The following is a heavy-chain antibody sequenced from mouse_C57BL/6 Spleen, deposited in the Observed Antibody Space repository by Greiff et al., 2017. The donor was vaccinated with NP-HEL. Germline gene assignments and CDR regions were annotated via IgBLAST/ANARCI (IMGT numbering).Heavy chain of an antibody. CDR1: GFNINDYY. CDR3: SRYGSSYVYFDV. J-gene: IGHJ1*03. V-gene: IGHV14-2*01. D-gene: IGHD1-1*01. CDR2: IDPEDGET. Sequence: EVQLQESGAELVKPGASVNLSCTASGFNINDYYMHWVKHRTEQGLEWIGRIDPEDGETKYAPKFQGKAPITADTSSNTAYRLSSSLRSEDTALYYCSRYGSSYVYFDVWGTGTPATVSS.